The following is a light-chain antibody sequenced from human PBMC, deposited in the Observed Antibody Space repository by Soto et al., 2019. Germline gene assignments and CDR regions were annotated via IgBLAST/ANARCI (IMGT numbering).Light chain of an antibody. CDR3: NSYTSRSTYV. CDR1: TSDVGRYNY. CDR2: DVS. V-gene: IGLV2-14*01. J-gene: IGLJ1*01. Sequence: QSVLTQPASVSGSPGQSITISCTGTTSDVGRYNYVSWYQQHPGKAPKLIIYDVSNRPSGVSNRFSGSKSGNTASLTISGLQAEDEADYYCNSYTSRSTYVFGTGTKVT.